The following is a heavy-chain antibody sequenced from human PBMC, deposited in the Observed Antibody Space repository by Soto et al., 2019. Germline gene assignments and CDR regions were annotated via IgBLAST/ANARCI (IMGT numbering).Heavy chain of an antibody. CDR1: GFPFTNYW. J-gene: IGHJ4*02. CDR3: ACWWHIVTVDNSAFER. Sequence: GSLRLSCAASGFPFTNYWMNWVRHTPWEGLMWVSRISPDGSDVGYADSVEGRFTVSRDNAKNTLYLQMHSLRAEDTAMYYCACWWHIVTVDNSAFERWGQGLLVTGSS. V-gene: IGHV3-74*01. CDR2: ISPDGSDV. D-gene: IGHD2-21*01.